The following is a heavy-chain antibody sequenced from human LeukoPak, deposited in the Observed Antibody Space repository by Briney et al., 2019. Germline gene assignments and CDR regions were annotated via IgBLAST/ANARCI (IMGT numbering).Heavy chain of an antibody. Sequence: SETLSLTCTVSGGSISSYYWSWIRQPPGKGLEWIGYIYYSGSTNYNPSLKSRVTISVDTSKNQFSLKLSSVTAADTAVYYCAGDRVAAAGTYDAFDIWGQGTMVTVSS. CDR2: IYYSGST. V-gene: IGHV4-59*01. D-gene: IGHD6-13*01. CDR1: GGSISSYY. CDR3: AGDRVAAAGTYDAFDI. J-gene: IGHJ3*02.